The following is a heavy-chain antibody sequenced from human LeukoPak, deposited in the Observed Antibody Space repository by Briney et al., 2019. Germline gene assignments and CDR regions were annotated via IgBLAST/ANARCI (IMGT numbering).Heavy chain of an antibody. CDR1: GFTFSSYA. CDR3: AKLRDTYYDFWSGPFDY. J-gene: IGHJ4*02. D-gene: IGHD3-3*01. V-gene: IGHV3-23*01. Sequence: GGSLRLSCAASGFTFSSYAMSWVRQAPGKGLEWVSAISGSGGSTYYADSVKGRFTISRDNSKNTPYLQMNSLRAEDTAVYYCAKLRDTYYDFWSGPFDYWGQGTLVTVSS. CDR2: ISGSGGST.